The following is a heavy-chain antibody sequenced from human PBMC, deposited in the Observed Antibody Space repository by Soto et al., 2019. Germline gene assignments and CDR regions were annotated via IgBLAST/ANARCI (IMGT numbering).Heavy chain of an antibody. CDR3: ATTENSPYYFDY. CDR1: GYTFTSYY. Sequence: ASVKVSCKASGYTFTSYYMHWLRQAPGQGLEWMGIINPSGGSTSYAQKFQGRVTMTRDTSTSTVYMELSSLRSEDTAVYYCATTENSPYYFDYWGQGTLVTVSS. D-gene: IGHD1-7*01. J-gene: IGHJ4*02. V-gene: IGHV1-46*03. CDR2: INPSGGST.